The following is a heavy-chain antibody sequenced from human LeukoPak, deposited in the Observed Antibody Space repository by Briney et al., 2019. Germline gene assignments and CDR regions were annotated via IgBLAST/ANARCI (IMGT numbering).Heavy chain of an antibody. CDR3: ATSAPTIFGVVIKLGVDYYYGMDV. V-gene: IGHV1-24*01. CDR1: GYTLTELS. J-gene: IGHJ6*02. Sequence: ASVKVSCKVSGYTLTELSMHWVRQAPGTGLEWMGGFDPEDGGTIYAQKFQGRVTMTEDTSTDTAYMELSSLRSEDTAVYYCATSAPTIFGVVIKLGVDYYYGMDVWGQGTTVTVSS. CDR2: FDPEDGGT. D-gene: IGHD3-3*01.